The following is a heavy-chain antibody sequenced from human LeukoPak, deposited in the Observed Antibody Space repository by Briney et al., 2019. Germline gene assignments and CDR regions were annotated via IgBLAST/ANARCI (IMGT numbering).Heavy chain of an antibody. J-gene: IGHJ4*02. V-gene: IGHV5-51*01. D-gene: IGHD6-19*01. Sequence: GESLKISCKASGYDFTNYWIGWVRQMPGKGLEWMGIFYPGDSDTRYSPSFQGQVTISADKSITTAYLQWSSLEASDTAMYYCARVNGWYYFDSWGQGTLVTVSS. CDR2: FYPGDSDT. CDR3: ARVNGWYYFDS. CDR1: GYDFTNYW.